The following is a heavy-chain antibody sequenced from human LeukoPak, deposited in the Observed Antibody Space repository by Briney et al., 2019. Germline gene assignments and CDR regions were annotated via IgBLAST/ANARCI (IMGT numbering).Heavy chain of an antibody. CDR3: ARDGNFDY. CDR2: INPNSGDT. D-gene: IGHD1-26*01. CDR1: GYTFTGYY. Sequence: ASVKVSCKASGYTFTGYYMHWARQAPGQGLEWMGWINPNSGDTNHAQKFQGRVTMTRDTSISTAYMELSRLRADDTAVYYCARDGNFDYWGQGTLVTVSS. V-gene: IGHV1-2*02. J-gene: IGHJ4*02.